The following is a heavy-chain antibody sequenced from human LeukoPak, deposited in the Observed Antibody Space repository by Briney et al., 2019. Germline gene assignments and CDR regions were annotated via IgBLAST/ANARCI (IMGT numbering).Heavy chain of an antibody. CDR2: ISSSGSTI. J-gene: IGHJ6*03. CDR1: GFTFSSYE. D-gene: IGHD6-6*01. CDR3: AKDGAGSSLYMDV. V-gene: IGHV3-48*03. Sequence: PGGSLRLSCAASGFTFSSYEMNWVRQAPGKGLEWVSYISSSGSTIYYADSVKGRFTISRDNAKNTLYLQMNSLRAEDTAMYYCAKDGAGSSLYMDVWGKGTTVTVSS.